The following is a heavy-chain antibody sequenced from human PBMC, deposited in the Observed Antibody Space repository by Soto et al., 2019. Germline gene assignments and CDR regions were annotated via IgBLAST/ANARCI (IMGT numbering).Heavy chain of an antibody. CDR2: IYADGRT. Sequence: EVQLVESGGGLVQPGGSLRLSCAASGFTVMNNYFSWVRQAPGKGLAWVSVIYADGRTFYADSVKDRFTIYRDNSKNTVSLQMNSLRVEDTAVYYCTRDPTTIVTTFPFDIWGQGTMVTVSS. D-gene: IGHD4-17*01. V-gene: IGHV3-66*01. CDR3: TRDPTTIVTTFPFDI. J-gene: IGHJ3*02. CDR1: GFTVMNNY.